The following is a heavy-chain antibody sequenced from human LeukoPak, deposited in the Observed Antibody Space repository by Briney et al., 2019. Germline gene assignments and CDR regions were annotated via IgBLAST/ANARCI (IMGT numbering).Heavy chain of an antibody. D-gene: IGHD5-12*01. CDR2: INERGSST. J-gene: IGHJ4*02. CDR1: GFTFSSYA. CDR3: AGGRLVATSKAVAIDY. V-gene: IGHV3-74*01. Sequence: GRSLRLSCAASGFTFSSYAMHWVRQAPGKGLVWVSRINERGSSTSYADSVKGRFTISRDNAKNTLYLQMNNLRADDTAVYYCAGGRLVATSKAVAIDYWGQGTLVTVSS.